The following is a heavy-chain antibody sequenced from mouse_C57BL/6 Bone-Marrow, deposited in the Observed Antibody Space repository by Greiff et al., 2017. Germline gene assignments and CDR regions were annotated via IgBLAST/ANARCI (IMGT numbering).Heavy chain of an antibody. CDR3: TSYDYDYAMDY. V-gene: IGHV14-4*01. J-gene: IGHJ4*01. CDR2: IHPENGDT. CDR1: GFNIKDDY. D-gene: IGHD2-4*01. Sequence: VQLKESGAELVRPGASVKLSCTASGFNIKDDYMHWVKQRPEQGLEWIGWIHPENGDTEYASKFQGKATITADTSSNTAYLQLSSLTSEDTAVYYCTSYDYDYAMDYWGQGTSVTVSS.